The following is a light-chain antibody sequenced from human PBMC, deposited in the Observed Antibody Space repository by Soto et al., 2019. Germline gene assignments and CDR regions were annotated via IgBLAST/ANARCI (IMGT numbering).Light chain of an antibody. Sequence: QSVLTQPRSVSGSPGPSVTISCTGTSSDVGCYNYVSWYQQQPGKAPTVMIYDVSERPAGVPDRCSVSKSGNTASLPISGHQDYDDADYYCCSYAGSNRYVLGTGTKLTVL. CDR3: CSYAGSNRYV. J-gene: IGLJ1*01. CDR2: DVS. CDR1: SSDVGCYNY. V-gene: IGLV2-11*01.